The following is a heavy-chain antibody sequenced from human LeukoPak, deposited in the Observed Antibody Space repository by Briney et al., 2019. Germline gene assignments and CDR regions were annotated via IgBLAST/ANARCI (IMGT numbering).Heavy chain of an antibody. CDR1: GFTFSSYG. J-gene: IGHJ4*02. CDR3: AKDSTTVTPGWYYFDY. Sequence: QPGRSLSLSCAASGFTFSSYGMHWVRQAPGKGLEWVAVISYDGRNKYYADSVKGRFTISRDNSKNTLYLQMNSLRAEDTAVYYCAKDSTTVTPGWYYFDYWGQGTLVTVSS. D-gene: IGHD4-17*01. CDR2: ISYDGRNK. V-gene: IGHV3-30*18.